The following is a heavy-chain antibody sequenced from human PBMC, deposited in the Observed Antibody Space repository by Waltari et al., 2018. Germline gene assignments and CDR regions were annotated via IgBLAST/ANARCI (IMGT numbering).Heavy chain of an antibody. D-gene: IGHD3-10*01. Sequence: EVQLLESGGGLVQPGGSLRLSCAPSGFTFSSYAMSWVRQAPGKGLEWVSVIYSGGSTYYADSVKGRFTISRDNSKNTLYLQMNSLRAEDTAVYYCAYRGDFDYWGQGTLVTVSS. CDR1: GFTFSSYA. CDR3: AYRGDFDY. V-gene: IGHV3-23*03. J-gene: IGHJ4*02. CDR2: IYSGGST.